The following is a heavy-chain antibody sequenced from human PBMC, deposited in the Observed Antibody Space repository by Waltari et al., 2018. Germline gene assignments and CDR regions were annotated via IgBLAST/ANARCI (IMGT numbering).Heavy chain of an antibody. CDR3: AKESVGAEPGY. J-gene: IGHJ4*02. Sequence: QVQLVESGGGVVQPGRSLRLSCAASGFTFSSYGMHWVRQAPGKGLGWVAVIWYDGSNKYYADSVKGRFTISRDNSKNTLYLQMNSLRAEDTAMYYCAKESVGAEPGYWGQGTLVTVSS. CDR2: IWYDGSNK. D-gene: IGHD1-26*01. V-gene: IGHV3-30*18. CDR1: GFTFSSYG.